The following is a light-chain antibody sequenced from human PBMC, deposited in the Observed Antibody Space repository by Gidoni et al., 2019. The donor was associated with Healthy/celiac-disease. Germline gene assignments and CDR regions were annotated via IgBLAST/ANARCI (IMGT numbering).Light chain of an antibody. CDR1: SSNIGAGYD. V-gene: IGLV1-40*01. CDR3: QSYDSSLSGPV. J-gene: IGLJ2*01. Sequence: QSVLTQPPPVSGAPGPRVTISCTGSSSNIGAGYDVHWYQHLPGTAPKLLIYGNSNRPSGVPDRFSGSKSGTSASLAITGLQAEDEADYYCQSYDSSLSGPVFGGGTKLTVL. CDR2: GNS.